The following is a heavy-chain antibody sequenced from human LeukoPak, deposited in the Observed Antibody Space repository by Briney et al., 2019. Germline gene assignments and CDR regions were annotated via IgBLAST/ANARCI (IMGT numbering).Heavy chain of an antibody. CDR2: FDSENNKM. CDR3: ATDRVYRSSGRSWGFFDY. Sequence: GASVKVSCKISGYSLSDLSIHWVREAPGEGLEWMGGFDSENNKMVYSQKFQGRVTMTEDTSADTAYMELTSLRSEDPSLDFWATDRVYRSSGRSWGFFDYWGQGTLVIVSS. D-gene: IGHD6-19*01. CDR1: GYSLSDLS. V-gene: IGHV1-24*01. J-gene: IGHJ4*02.